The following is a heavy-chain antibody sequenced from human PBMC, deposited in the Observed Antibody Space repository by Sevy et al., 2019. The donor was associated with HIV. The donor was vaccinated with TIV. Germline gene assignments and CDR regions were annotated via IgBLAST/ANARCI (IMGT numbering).Heavy chain of an antibody. D-gene: IGHD2-2*01. J-gene: IGHJ4*02. CDR2: FSFGCGKI. CDR1: GFTFSNYA. CDR3: AREGCSKPHHY. Sequence: GESLKISCAASGFTFSNYAMSWVRQAPGKGLEWVSTFSFGCGKINYADSVKGRFTISRDNSKNTLYLQMNSLRAEDTALYYCAREGCSKPHHYWGQGTLVTVSS. V-gene: IGHV3-23*01.